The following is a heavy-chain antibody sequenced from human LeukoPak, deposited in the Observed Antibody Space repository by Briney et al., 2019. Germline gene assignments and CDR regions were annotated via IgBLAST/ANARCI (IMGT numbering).Heavy chain of an antibody. D-gene: IGHD3-22*01. Sequence: SETLSLTCTVSGASIRSYWWGWVRQPPEKGLEWIGYMYYTGSTNYNPSLKSRVTMSVDTSKSQFYLKLSSVTAADTAVYYCARHLPYDSSAYYLAPFDYWGQGTLVTLSS. CDR3: ARHLPYDSSAYYLAPFDY. V-gene: IGHV4-59*08. J-gene: IGHJ4*02. CDR2: MYYTGST. CDR1: GASIRSYW.